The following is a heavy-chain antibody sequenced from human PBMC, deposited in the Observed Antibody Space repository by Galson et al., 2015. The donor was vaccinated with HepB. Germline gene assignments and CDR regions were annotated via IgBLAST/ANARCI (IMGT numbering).Heavy chain of an antibody. CDR3: TKGGPRYAVDV. V-gene: IGHV3-74*01. CDR1: GFSFSNHW. Sequence: SLRLSCAASGFSFSNHWMHWVRQAPGKGLIWVSQINGDGGRTTYADSLKGRFTISRDNAERTLYLQMNSLTAEDTAVYYCTKGGPRYAVDVWGQGATVTVS. J-gene: IGHJ6*02. CDR2: INGDGGRT. D-gene: IGHD1-1*01.